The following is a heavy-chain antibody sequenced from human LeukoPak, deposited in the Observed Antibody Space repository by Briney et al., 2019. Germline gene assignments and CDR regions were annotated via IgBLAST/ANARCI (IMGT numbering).Heavy chain of an antibody. CDR3: ARHTSWSRAFDI. Sequence: SETLSLTCSVSTYSISSGYYWGWIRQPPGKGLEWIGSIYYSGSTYYNPSLKSRVTISVDTSKNQFSLKLSSVTAADTAVYYCARHTSWSRAFDIWGQGTMVTVSS. CDR2: IYYSGST. J-gene: IGHJ3*02. V-gene: IGHV4-38-2*02. CDR1: TYSISSGYY. D-gene: IGHD2-15*01.